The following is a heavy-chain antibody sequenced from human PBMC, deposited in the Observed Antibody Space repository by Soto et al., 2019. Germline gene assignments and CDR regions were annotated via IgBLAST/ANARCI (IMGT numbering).Heavy chain of an antibody. CDR2: TYYSGTT. D-gene: IGHD2-21*02. Sequence: LTCTVSGGSIITSNYYWGWVRQPPGKGLDWIGNTYYSGTTYYNPSLKSRVTISVDTSKNQFSLKLNSVTAADTAVYYCATFVVPASRPTDFDFWGPGTLVTVSS. V-gene: IGHV4-39*01. J-gene: IGHJ4*02. CDR3: ATFVVPASRPTDFDF. CDR1: GGSIITSNYY.